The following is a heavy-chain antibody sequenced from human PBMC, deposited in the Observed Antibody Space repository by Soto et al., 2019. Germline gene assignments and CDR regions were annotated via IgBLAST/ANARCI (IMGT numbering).Heavy chain of an antibody. Sequence: SETLSLTCAVYGGSFSGYYWSWIRQPPGKGLEWIGEINHSGSTNYNTSLKSRVTISVDTSKNQFSLKLSSVTAADTAVYYCARGRLPALVAATPGMGDLNWFDPWGQGTLVTVSS. D-gene: IGHD2-15*01. CDR3: ARGRLPALVAATPGMGDLNWFDP. CDR1: GGSFSGYY. V-gene: IGHV4-34*01. CDR2: INHSGST. J-gene: IGHJ5*02.